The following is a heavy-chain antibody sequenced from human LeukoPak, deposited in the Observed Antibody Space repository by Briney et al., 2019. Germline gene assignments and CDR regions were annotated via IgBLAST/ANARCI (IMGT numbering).Heavy chain of an antibody. J-gene: IGHJ3*02. CDR1: GFTFSSYA. CDR3: ARDDHYYDSSGHRADAFDI. V-gene: IGHV3-48*01. Sequence: GGSLRLSCAASGFTFSSYAMSWVRQAPGKGLEWVSYISSSSSTIYYADSVKGRFTISRDNAKNSLYLQMNSLRAEDTAVYYCARDDHYYDSSGHRADAFDIWGQGTMVTVSS. CDR2: ISSSSSTI. D-gene: IGHD3-22*01.